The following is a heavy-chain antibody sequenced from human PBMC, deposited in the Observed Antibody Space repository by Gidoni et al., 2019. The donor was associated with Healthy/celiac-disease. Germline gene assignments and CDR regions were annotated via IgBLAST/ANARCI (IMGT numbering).Heavy chain of an antibody. CDR2: ISSSSSYI. V-gene: IGHV3-21*01. Sequence: EVQLVESGGGLVKPGGSLRLSCAASGFPFRSYSMNWVRQAPGKGLEWVSSISSSSSYIYYADSVKGRFTISRDNAKNSLYLQMNSLRAEDTAVYYCARVTYDILTGYYPDLWGQGTLVTVSS. CDR3: ARVTYDILTGYYPDL. CDR1: GFPFRSYS. D-gene: IGHD3-9*01. J-gene: IGHJ4*02.